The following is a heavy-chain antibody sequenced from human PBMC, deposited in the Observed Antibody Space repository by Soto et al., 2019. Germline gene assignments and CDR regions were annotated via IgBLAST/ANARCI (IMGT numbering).Heavy chain of an antibody. CDR3: ARRFPFGYGMDV. J-gene: IGHJ6*02. V-gene: IGHV3-64*01. D-gene: IGHD3-16*01. CDR2: ITSSGGNT. CDR1: GFTFSSYA. Sequence: EVQLVESGGGLVQPGGSLRLSCAASGFTFSSYAMHWVRQAPGKGLEYVSAITSSGGNTDYGSSVKGRFTISRDNSKNTLYLQMGSLRAEDMAVYYCARRFPFGYGMDVWGQGTTVTVSS.